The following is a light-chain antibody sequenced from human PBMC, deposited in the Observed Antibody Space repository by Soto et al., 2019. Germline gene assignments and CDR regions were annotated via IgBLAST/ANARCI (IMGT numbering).Light chain of an antibody. CDR3: GTWDSSLSAYV. CDR1: RSNMGINY. CDR2: DNN. V-gene: IGLV1-51*01. Sequence: QSVLTQPPSVSAAPGQRVTISCSGSRSNMGINYVSWYQQLPGTAPKVLIYDNNKRPSGIPDRFSGSKSGTSATLGITGLQTGDEADYYCGTWDSSLSAYVFGTGTKVTVL. J-gene: IGLJ1*01.